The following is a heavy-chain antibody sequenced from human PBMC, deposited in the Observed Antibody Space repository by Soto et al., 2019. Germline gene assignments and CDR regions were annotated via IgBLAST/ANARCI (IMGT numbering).Heavy chain of an antibody. CDR3: ARVGYCSGGSCYWFDP. J-gene: IGHJ5*02. V-gene: IGHV1-8*01. CDR1: GYTFTSYD. D-gene: IGHD2-15*01. Sequence: ASLKVSCKASGYTFTSYDINWVRQATGQGLEWMGWMNPNSGNTGYAQKFQGRVTMTRSTSISTAYMELSSLRSEDTAVYYCARVGYCSGGSCYWFDPWGQGTLVTVSS. CDR2: MNPNSGNT.